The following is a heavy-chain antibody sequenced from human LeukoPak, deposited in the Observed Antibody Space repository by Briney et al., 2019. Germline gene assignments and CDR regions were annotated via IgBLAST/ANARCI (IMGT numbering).Heavy chain of an antibody. CDR2: INPTSGGT. J-gene: IGHJ2*01. V-gene: IGHV1-2*02. Sequence: ASVKVSCKASGGTFTGYYMHWVRQAPGQGLEWMGWINPTSGGTNYAQKFQGRVTMTRDTSISTAYMELSRLRSDDTANYYCARGHCSGGICYDWYCDLWARDTVVSVSS. CDR1: GGTFTGYY. CDR3: ARGHCSGGICYDWYCDL. D-gene: IGHD2-15*01.